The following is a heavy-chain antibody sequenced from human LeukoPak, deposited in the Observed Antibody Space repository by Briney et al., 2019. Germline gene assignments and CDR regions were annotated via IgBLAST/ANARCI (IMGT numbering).Heavy chain of an antibody. CDR3: AKYGDYTKTTYFDY. D-gene: IGHD4-17*01. CDR1: GFIFSSYS. CDR2: ISGSGGST. J-gene: IGHJ4*02. Sequence: PGGSLRLSCAASGFIFSSYSMKWVRQAPGKGLEWVSAISGSGGSTYYADSVKGRFTISRDNSKNTLYLQMNSLRAEDTAVYYCAKYGDYTKTTYFDYWGQGTLVTVSS. V-gene: IGHV3-23*01.